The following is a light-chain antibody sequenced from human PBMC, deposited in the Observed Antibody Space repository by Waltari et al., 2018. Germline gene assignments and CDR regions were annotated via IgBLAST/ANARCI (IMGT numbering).Light chain of an antibody. Sequence: QSVLTQPPSASGTPGQRVTIPCSGSSSNIGSNTVNHCQQPPGTPPILLIYSNNQRPSGVPDRFSASKSGTSSSLVISGLQSEDEADYCCAAWDDSLNGWVFGGGTKLTVL. CDR2: SNN. V-gene: IGLV1-44*01. CDR3: AAWDDSLNGWV. CDR1: SSNIGSNT. J-gene: IGLJ3*02.